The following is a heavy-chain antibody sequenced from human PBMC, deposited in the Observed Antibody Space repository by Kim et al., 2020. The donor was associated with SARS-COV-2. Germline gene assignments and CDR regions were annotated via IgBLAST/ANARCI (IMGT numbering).Heavy chain of an antibody. J-gene: IGHJ4*02. V-gene: IGHV4-39*01. CDR2: IYYSGST. CDR1: GGSISSSSYY. Sequence: SETLSLTCTVSGGSISSSSYYWGWIRQPPGKGLEWIGSIYYSGSTYYNPSLKSRVTISVDTSKNQFSLKLSSVTAADTAVYYCARITQWLLSNFDYWGQGTLVTVSS. D-gene: IGHD6-19*01. CDR3: ARITQWLLSNFDY.